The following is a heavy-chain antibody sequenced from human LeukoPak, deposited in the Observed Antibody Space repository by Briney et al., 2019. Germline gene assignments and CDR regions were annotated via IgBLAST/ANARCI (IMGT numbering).Heavy chain of an antibody. J-gene: IGHJ3*02. CDR1: GFTFSNYG. V-gene: IGHV3-21*01. CDR2: ISRSSAYI. D-gene: IGHD3-10*01. CDR3: ASFPPYMVRTDAFDI. Sequence: GGSLRLSCAASGFTFSNYGLSWVRQAPGKGLEWVSSISRSSAYIYYADSVKGRFTISRDNAKNSLYLQMNSLRAEDTAVYYCASFPPYMVRTDAFDIWGQGTMVTVSS.